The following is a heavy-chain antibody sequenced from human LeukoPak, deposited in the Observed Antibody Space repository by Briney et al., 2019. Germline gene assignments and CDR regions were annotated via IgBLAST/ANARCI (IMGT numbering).Heavy chain of an antibody. Sequence: SETLSLTCTVSGGSISSHYWNWIRQPPGKGLEWIGYINDRGSTNYNSSLKSRVTMSVDTSKNQFSLRLTSVTAADTAVYYCARAVRGSAYYTLYYYYYMDVWGKGTTVTVSS. J-gene: IGHJ6*03. D-gene: IGHD3-3*01. CDR1: GGSISSHY. V-gene: IGHV4-59*11. CDR2: INDRGST. CDR3: ARAVRGSAYYTLYYYYYMDV.